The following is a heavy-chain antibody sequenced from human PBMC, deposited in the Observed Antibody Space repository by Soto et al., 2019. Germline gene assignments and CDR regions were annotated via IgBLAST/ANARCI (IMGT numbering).Heavy chain of an antibody. V-gene: IGHV3-23*01. J-gene: IGHJ4*02. CDR2: ISGSGGST. D-gene: IGHD6-13*01. CDR3: AYSSTPFYY. Sequence: EVQLLESGGGLVQPGGSLRLSCAASGFTFSSYALRWVRQAPGKGLEWVSAISGSGGSTYYADSVKGRFTISRDNSKNTLYLQLNRLRAEDTAVYYSAYSSTPFYYWGQGTLVTVSS. CDR1: GFTFSSYA.